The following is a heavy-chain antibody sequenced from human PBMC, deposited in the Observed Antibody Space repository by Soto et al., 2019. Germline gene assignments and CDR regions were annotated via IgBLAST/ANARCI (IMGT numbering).Heavy chain of an antibody. CDR2: IYYSGRT. CDR3: ARATGYSSGWGVDY. D-gene: IGHD6-19*01. J-gene: IGHJ4*02. Sequence: SETLSLTCTVSGGSISSYYWSWIRQPPGKGLEWIGYIYYSGRTNYNPSLKSRVTITVDTSKNQFSLKLSSVTAADTAVYYCARATGYSSGWGVDYWGQGTLVTVSS. CDR1: GGSISSYY. V-gene: IGHV4-59*01.